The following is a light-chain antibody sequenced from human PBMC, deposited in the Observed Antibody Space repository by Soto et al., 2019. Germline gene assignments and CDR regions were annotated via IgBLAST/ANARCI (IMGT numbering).Light chain of an antibody. V-gene: IGKV3-15*01. CDR3: QQYGDWPRT. Sequence: EIVMTQSPATLSVSPGERATFSCRASQSVNTNLAWYQLKPGQAPRLLVYGASIRATGIPARFSGSGSGTEFTLTITSLQSEDFALYYCQQYGDWPRTFGQGTRLEIK. J-gene: IGKJ5*01. CDR1: QSVNTN. CDR2: GAS.